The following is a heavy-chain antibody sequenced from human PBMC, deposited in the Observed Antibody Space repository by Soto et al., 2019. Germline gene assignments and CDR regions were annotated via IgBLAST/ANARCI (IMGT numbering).Heavy chain of an antibody. CDR1: GFTFSSYG. V-gene: IGHV3-30*18. J-gene: IGHJ4*02. CDR2: ISYDGSNK. CDR3: AKVDTAMVKDY. D-gene: IGHD5-18*01. Sequence: PGGSLRLSCAAPGFTFSSYGVHWVRQAPGKGLEWVAVISYDGSNKYYADSVKGRFTISRDNSKNTLYLQMNSLRAEDTAVYYCAKVDTAMVKDYWGQGNLVTVSS.